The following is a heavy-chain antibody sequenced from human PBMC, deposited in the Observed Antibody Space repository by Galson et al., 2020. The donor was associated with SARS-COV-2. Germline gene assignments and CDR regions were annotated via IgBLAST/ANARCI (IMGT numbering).Heavy chain of an antibody. CDR2: FDPEDDEP. CDR3: ATLGPTVADYFFDY. Sequence: ASVKVSCKVSGYSLSELSMHWVRLSPGKGFEWMGGFDPEDDEPAYAQEFQGRLTLTGDTSRDTAYMQLSNLRSEDTAVYYCATLGPTVADYFFDYWGQGTLLTVSS. V-gene: IGHV1-24*01. CDR1: GYSLSELS. D-gene: IGHD6-19*01. J-gene: IGHJ4*02.